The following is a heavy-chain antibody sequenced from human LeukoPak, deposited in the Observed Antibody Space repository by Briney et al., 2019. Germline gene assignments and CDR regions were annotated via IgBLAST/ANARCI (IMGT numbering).Heavy chain of an antibody. CDR3: AKEWGSGPLYGMDV. CDR2: ISGSGGST. Sequence: PGGSLRFSCAASGFTFSSYAMSWVLQAPGKGLEWVSGISGSGGSTYYADSVKGRFTISRDNSKNTLYLQMNSLRAEDTAVYYCAKEWGSGPLYGMDVWGQGTTVTVSS. CDR1: GFTFSSYA. J-gene: IGHJ6*02. D-gene: IGHD3-10*01. V-gene: IGHV3-23*01.